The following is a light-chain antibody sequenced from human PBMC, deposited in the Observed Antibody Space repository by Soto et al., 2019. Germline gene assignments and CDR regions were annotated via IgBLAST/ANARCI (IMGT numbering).Light chain of an antibody. CDR3: RSYTSISTLVV. CDR1: SSDIGGYNY. V-gene: IGLV2-14*03. Sequence: QSVLTQPASVSGSPGQSITVSCTGTSSDIGGYNYVSWDQQYPGEAPKVIIYDVSDRPSGVSNRLSGSTSGNTASLTISGLQTEDEADYYCRSYTSISTLVVFGTGTKLTVL. CDR2: DVS. J-gene: IGLJ1*01.